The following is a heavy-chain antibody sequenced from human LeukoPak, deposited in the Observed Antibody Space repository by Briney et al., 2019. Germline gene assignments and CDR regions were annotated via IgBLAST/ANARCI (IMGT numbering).Heavy chain of an antibody. CDR1: GFIFISYW. V-gene: IGHV3-7*01. J-gene: IGHJ4*02. CDR3: ARDVWTGVAVSDY. CDR2: IKEDGSIE. D-gene: IGHD6-19*01. Sequence: VGDLRLSGVGIGFIFISYWMTWLHQGPGKGLDGLVNIKEDGSIEYYQGSVRGGFTISRDNANTSVYLQLNSLRAADTAVYYCARDVWTGVAVSDYWGQGTLVTVSS.